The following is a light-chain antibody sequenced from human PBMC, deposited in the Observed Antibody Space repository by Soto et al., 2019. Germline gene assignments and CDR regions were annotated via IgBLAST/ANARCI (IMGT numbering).Light chain of an antibody. CDR3: QQYHTYPWT. CDR1: QSISSY. J-gene: IGKJ1*01. V-gene: IGKV1-5*01. Sequence: DIQMTQSPSTVSASVGDRVTITCRASQSISSYLAWYQQKPGKAPKVLIFDASSLESGVPSRFSGSGSGTEFTLSISGLQPDDFATYYCQQYHTYPWTFGQGTKVDIK. CDR2: DAS.